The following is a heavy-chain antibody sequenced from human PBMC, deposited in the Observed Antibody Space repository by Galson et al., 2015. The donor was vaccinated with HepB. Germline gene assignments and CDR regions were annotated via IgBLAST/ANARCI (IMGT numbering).Heavy chain of an antibody. CDR1: GYTFTSYG. J-gene: IGHJ4*02. Sequence: SVKVSCKASGYTFTSYGISWVRQAPGQGLEWMGWISAFNGNTNYAQKVQGRVTMTTDTSTSTAYMELRSLRSDDTAVYYCARGPDYYDSSAYTVDYWGQGTLVTVSS. V-gene: IGHV1-18*01. CDR2: ISAFNGNT. D-gene: IGHD3-22*01. CDR3: ARGPDYYDSSAYTVDY.